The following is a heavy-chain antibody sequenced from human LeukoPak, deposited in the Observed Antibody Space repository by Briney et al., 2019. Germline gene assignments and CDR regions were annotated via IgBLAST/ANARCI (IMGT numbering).Heavy chain of an antibody. CDR1: GGSISSYY. J-gene: IGHJ4*02. CDR2: IYYSWST. CDR3: ARDGRIGYSSSWRSYYFDY. Sequence: SETLSLTCTVSGGSISSYYWSWIRQPPGKGLEWIGYIYYSWSTNYNPSLKSRVTISVDTSKNQFSLKLSSVTAADTAVYYCARDGRIGYSSSWRSYYFDYWGQGTLVTVSS. V-gene: IGHV4-59*01. D-gene: IGHD6-13*01.